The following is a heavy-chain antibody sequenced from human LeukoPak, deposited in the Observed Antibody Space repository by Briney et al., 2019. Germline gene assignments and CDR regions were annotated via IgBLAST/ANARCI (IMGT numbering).Heavy chain of an antibody. CDR2: INPSGGST. J-gene: IGHJ4*02. Sequence: ASVNVSFTSSEYTFTLYYMHWVRQAPGQGLEWMGIINPSGGSTSYAKKFQGRVTMTRDTSTSTVYMELSSLRSEDTAVYYCARAPWGYSYGSAPPDYWGQGTLVTVSS. V-gene: IGHV1-46*01. CDR3: ARAPWGYSYGSAPPDY. CDR1: EYTFTLYY. D-gene: IGHD5-18*01.